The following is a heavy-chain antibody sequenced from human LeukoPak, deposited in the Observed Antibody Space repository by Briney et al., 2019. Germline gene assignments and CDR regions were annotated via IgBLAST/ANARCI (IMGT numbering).Heavy chain of an antibody. D-gene: IGHD6-25*01. J-gene: IGHJ3*02. Sequence: GGALRLSCAASGVSVGGNYISWVRQAPGKGLEWVSMIYSDGSIFHADSVKGRFTMSRDNSRNTLDLQMNSLTVEDTAVYFCARDRRRLRGMSGDGDAFDIWGQGTMVTVSS. CDR2: IYSDGSI. CDR3: ARDRRRLRGMSGDGDAFDI. V-gene: IGHV3-53*01. CDR1: GVSVGGNY.